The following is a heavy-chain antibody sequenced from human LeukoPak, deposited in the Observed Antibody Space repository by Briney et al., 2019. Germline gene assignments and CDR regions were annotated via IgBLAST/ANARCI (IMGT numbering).Heavy chain of an antibody. CDR3: ARGDYSSSSTDY. CDR2: INPNSGGT. CDR1: GYTFTAYS. D-gene: IGHD6-6*01. V-gene: IGHV1-2*02. J-gene: IGHJ4*02. Sequence: ASVKVSCKASGYTFTAYSMYWVRQAPGQGLEWMGWINPNSGGTNYAQKFQGRVTMTRDTSISTAYMELSRLRSDDTAVYYCARGDYSSSSTDYWGQGTLVTVSS.